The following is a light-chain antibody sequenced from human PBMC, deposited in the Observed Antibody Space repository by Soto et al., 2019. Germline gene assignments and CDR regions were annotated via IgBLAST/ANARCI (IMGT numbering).Light chain of an antibody. CDR2: AAS. Sequence: DIQRTHSPSALSVSVGDRVTITCRASQSITNYLNWYQHKPGQAPNLLIYAASTLQAGVPSRFRGSGSGTDFTLTISSLQPEDFATYFCQQSNSSPPTFGGGTKVDIK. CDR1: QSITNY. V-gene: IGKV1-39*01. J-gene: IGKJ4*01. CDR3: QQSNSSPPT.